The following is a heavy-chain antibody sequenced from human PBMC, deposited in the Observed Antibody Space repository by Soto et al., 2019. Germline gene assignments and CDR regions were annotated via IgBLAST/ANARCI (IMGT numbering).Heavy chain of an antibody. CDR1: GFTFSSYA. D-gene: IGHD4-17*01. CDR3: AKARNGDYIGAFDF. CDR2: ITGSGDYT. V-gene: IGHV3-23*01. J-gene: IGHJ3*01. Sequence: EVQLLESGGGLVQPGGSLRLSCAASGFTFSSYAMTWVRQAPGKGLEWVSGITGSGDYTKYADSVKGRFTMSRNNAKNTLYLQMNNLRAEDTSVYYCAKARNGDYIGAFDFWGQGTMVTVSS.